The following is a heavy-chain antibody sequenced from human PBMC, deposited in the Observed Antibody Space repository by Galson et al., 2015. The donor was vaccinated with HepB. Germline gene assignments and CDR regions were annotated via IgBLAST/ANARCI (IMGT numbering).Heavy chain of an antibody. V-gene: IGHV1-2*06. J-gene: IGHJ3*01. CDR2: INHNSGGT. CDR3: ARDIAVAGRTGAFDF. Sequence: SVKVSCKASGYTFTGQYMHWLRQAPGQGLEWLGRINHNSGGTDYAQKFQGRVTMTRETSIRSAYMELSSLRSDDTALYYCARDIAVAGRTGAFDFWGQGTMVTVSS. D-gene: IGHD6-19*01. CDR1: GYTFTGQY.